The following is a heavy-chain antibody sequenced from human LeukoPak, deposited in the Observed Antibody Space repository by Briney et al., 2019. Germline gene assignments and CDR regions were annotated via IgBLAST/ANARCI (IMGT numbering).Heavy chain of an antibody. J-gene: IGHJ2*01. CDR2: IYYSGST. V-gene: IGHV4-59*12. CDR1: GGSISSYY. CDR3: ARAPRWYFDL. Sequence: SETLSLTCTVSGGSISSYYWSWIRQPPGKGLEWIGYIYYSGSTNYNPSLKSRVTISVDTSKNQFSLKLSSVTAADTAVYYCARAPRWYFDLWGRGTLVTVSS.